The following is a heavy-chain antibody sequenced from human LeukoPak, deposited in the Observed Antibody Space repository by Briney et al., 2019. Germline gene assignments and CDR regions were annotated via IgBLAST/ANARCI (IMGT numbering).Heavy chain of an antibody. Sequence: GGSLRLSCAASGFTFSSYGMHWVRQAPGKGLEWVAFIKYDGSNKQYADSVKGRFTISRGNSKNTLYLQMNSLRGEDTAVYYCAKDDSSDWYYFDYWGQGTLVTVSS. CDR2: IKYDGSNK. J-gene: IGHJ4*02. CDR3: AKDDSSDWYYFDY. D-gene: IGHD6-19*01. CDR1: GFTFSSYG. V-gene: IGHV3-30*02.